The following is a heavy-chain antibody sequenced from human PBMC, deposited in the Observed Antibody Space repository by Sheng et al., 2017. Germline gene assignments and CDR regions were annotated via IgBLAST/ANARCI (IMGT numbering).Heavy chain of an antibody. D-gene: IGHD3-16*01. CDR1: GGSFSGYY. V-gene: IGHV4-34*01. J-gene: IGHJ4*02. CDR2: VNHSGST. CDR3: ASTATGGLIFDY. Sequence: QVQLQQWGAGLLKPSETLSLTCAVYGGSFSGYYWSWIRQPPREGAWSGLGKVNHSGSTNYNPSLKSRVTISVDTSKNQFSLKLSSVTAADTAVYYCASTATGGLIFDYWGQGTLVTVSS.